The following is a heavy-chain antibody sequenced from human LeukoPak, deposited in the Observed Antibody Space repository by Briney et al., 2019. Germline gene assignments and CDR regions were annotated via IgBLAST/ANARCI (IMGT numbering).Heavy chain of an antibody. CDR2: MNPNSCNT. V-gene: IGHV1-8*03. D-gene: IGHD3-3*01. Sequence: ASVKVSCKASGYTFTSYDINWVRQATGQGLEWMGWMNPNSCNTSYAQKFQGRVTITRNTSISTAYMELSSLRSGDTAVYDCARGAYYDFWSGYYYHENYFDYWGQGTLVTVSS. CDR1: GYTFTSYD. CDR3: ARGAYYDFWSGYYYHENYFDY. J-gene: IGHJ4*02.